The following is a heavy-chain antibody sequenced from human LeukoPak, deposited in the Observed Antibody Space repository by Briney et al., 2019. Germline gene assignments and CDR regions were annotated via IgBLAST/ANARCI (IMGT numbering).Heavy chain of an antibody. CDR1: GGSFSGYY. V-gene: IGHV4-34*01. CDR3: ARHRTVARGCYGFDY. J-gene: IGHJ4*02. Sequence: SETLSLTCAVYGGSFSGYYWSWIRQPPGKGLEWIGEINHSGSTNYNPSLKSRVTISVDTSKNQFSLKLSSVTAADTAVYYCARHRTVARGCYGFDYWGQGTLVTVSS. CDR2: INHSGST. D-gene: IGHD6-19*01.